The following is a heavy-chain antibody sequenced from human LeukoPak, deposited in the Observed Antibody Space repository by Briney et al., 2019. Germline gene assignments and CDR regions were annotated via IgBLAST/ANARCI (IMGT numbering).Heavy chain of an antibody. CDR2: IKQDGSEK. Sequence: PGGSLRLSCAASTFTFSAYWMSWVRQAPGKGLEWVANIKQDGSEKYYVDSVKGRFTISRGNAKNSLYLQMNSLRAEDTAVYYRARLLTIPGYWGQGTLVTVSS. CDR3: ARLLTIPGY. V-gene: IGHV3-7*01. D-gene: IGHD4/OR15-4a*01. CDR1: TFTFSAYW. J-gene: IGHJ4*02.